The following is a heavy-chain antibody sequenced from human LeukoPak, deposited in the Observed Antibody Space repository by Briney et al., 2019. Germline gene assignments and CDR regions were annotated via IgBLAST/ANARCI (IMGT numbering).Heavy chain of an antibody. CDR1: GGSISSGDYY. V-gene: IGHV4-30-4*01. CDR2: IYYSGGT. CDR3: ARGYGRTVTTYYFDY. J-gene: IGHJ4*02. D-gene: IGHD4-17*01. Sequence: PSQTLSLTCTVSGGSISSGDYYWSWIRQPPGKGLEWIGYIYYSGGTYYNPSLKSRVTISVDTSKNQFSLKLSSVTAADTAVYYCARGYGRTVTTYYFDYWGQGTLVTVSS.